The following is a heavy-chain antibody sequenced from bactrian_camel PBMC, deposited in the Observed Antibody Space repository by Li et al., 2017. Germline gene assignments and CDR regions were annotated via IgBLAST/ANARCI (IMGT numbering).Heavy chain of an antibody. CDR1: GYTDSRYC. CDR2: IDSDGST. Sequence: VQLVESGGGSVRAGGSLRLSCAASGYTDSRYCMGWFRQAPGKEREGVAAIDSDGSTSYADSVKGRFTISKDNAKNTLYLQMNSLQPEDTAMYYCAADWGSRASCAGVQVIDYTYWGQGTQVTVS. J-gene: IGHJ4*01. V-gene: IGHV3S26*01. D-gene: IGHD1*01. CDR3: AADWGSRASCAGVQVIDYTY.